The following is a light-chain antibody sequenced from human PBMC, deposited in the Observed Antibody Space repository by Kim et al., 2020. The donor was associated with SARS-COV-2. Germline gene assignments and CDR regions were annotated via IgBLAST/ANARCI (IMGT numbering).Light chain of an antibody. CDR2: AAS. CDR3: QQLDTPAWT. Sequence: PAASVGDRVTSTSQGIRSYVAWYQQKPGKAPKLLIYAASTLDSGVPSRFSGRGSGTDFTHTITNLQPEDCATYYCQQLDTPAWTFGPGTKVDIK. V-gene: IGKV1-9*01. CDR1: GIRSY. J-gene: IGKJ1*01.